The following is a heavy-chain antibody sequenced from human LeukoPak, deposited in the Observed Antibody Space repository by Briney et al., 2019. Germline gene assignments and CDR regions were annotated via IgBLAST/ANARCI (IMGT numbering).Heavy chain of an antibody. Sequence: GGSLRLSCAASGFTFRSYAMHWVRQAPGKGLEYVSAISNNGGSTYYANSVKGRFTISRDNSKNTLYLQMGSLRPEDMAVYYCVTLGADYWGLGTLVTVSS. D-gene: IGHD3-16*01. CDR2: ISNNGGST. CDR1: GFTFRSYA. J-gene: IGHJ4*02. CDR3: VTLGADY. V-gene: IGHV3-64*01.